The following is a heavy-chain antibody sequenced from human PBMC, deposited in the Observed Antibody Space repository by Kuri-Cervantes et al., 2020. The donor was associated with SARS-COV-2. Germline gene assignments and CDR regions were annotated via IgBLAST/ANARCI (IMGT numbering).Heavy chain of an antibody. D-gene: IGHD3-22*01. CDR3: AREYYYDSSGYYYTRYYYYGMDV. CDR2: INHSGST. CDR1: GGSFSGYY. V-gene: IGHV4-34*01. Sequence: ESLKISCAVYGGSFSGYYWSWIRQPPGKGLEWIGEINHSGSTNYNPSLKSRVTISVDTSKNQFSLKLSSVTAADTAVYYCAREYYYDSSGYYYTRYYYYGMDVWGQGTTVTVSS. J-gene: IGHJ6*02.